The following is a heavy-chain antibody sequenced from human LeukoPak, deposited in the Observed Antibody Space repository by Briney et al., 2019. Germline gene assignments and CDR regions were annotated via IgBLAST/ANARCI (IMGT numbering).Heavy chain of an antibody. J-gene: IGHJ3*02. CDR1: GGSFTDHY. D-gene: IGHD6-19*01. V-gene: IGHV4-34*01. CDR3: ASLSGVSGAFDI. CDR2: IHHSGRP. Sequence: PSQTLSLTCAVYGGSFTDHYWNWIRQTPRKGLEWIGQIHHSGRPNYNSSRKSRVTISVDTSKNQFSLKLNSVTAADTAVYYCASLSGVSGAFDIWGQGTVVTVSS.